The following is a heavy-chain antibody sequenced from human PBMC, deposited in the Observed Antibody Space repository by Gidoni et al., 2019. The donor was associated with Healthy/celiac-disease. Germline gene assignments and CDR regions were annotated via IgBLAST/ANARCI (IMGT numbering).Heavy chain of an antibody. J-gene: IGHJ4*02. Sequence: EVQLVESGGGLVQPGRSLRLSCAASGFTFDDYAMHWVRQAPGKGLEWVSGISWNSGSIGYADSVKGRFTISRDNAKNSLYLQMNSLRAEDTALYYCAKDHAKDYVWGSYRYWGQGTLVTVSS. D-gene: IGHD3-16*02. V-gene: IGHV3-9*01. CDR3: AKDHAKDYVWGSYRY. CDR2: ISWNSGSI. CDR1: GFTFDDYA.